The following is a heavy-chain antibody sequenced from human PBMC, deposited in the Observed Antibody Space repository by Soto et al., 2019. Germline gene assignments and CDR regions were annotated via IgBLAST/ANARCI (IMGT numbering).Heavy chain of an antibody. CDR2: IIPIFGTA. J-gene: IGHJ6*02. Sequence: ASVKVSCKASGCTFSSYATSWVRQAPGQGLEWMGGIIPIFGTANYAQKFQGRVTITADESTSTAYMELSSLRSEDTAVYYCAGLGYSYGYGMDVWGQGSTVTVSS. D-gene: IGHD5-18*01. CDR1: GCTFSSYA. CDR3: AGLGYSYGYGMDV. V-gene: IGHV1-69*13.